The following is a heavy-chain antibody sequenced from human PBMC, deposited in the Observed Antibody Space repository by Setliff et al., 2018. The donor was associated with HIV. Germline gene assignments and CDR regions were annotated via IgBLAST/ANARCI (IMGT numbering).Heavy chain of an antibody. J-gene: IGHJ3*02. CDR1: GYAVTSYG. D-gene: IGHD2-2*01. CDR3: ARDIGYCSSTSCYHAFDI. CDR2: ISAYNGNT. Sequence: GASVKVSCKASGYAVTSYGISWVRQAPGQGLEWMGWISAYNGNTNYAQKLQGRVTMTTDTSTSTAYMELRRLRSEDTAVYYCARDIGYCSSTSCYHAFDIWGQGTMVTVS. V-gene: IGHV1-18*01.